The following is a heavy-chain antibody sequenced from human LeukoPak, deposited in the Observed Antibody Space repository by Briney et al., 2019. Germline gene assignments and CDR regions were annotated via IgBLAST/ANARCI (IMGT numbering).Heavy chain of an antibody. Sequence: ASVKVSCKASGYTFASYDINWVRQATGQGLEWMGWMNPNSGNTGYAQKFQGRVTITRNTSISTAYMELSSLRSEDTAVYYCARGTYYDFWSGYYSPRIIDYWGQGTLVTVSS. D-gene: IGHD3-3*01. CDR1: GYTFASYD. V-gene: IGHV1-8*03. J-gene: IGHJ4*02. CDR3: ARGTYYDFWSGYYSPRIIDY. CDR2: MNPNSGNT.